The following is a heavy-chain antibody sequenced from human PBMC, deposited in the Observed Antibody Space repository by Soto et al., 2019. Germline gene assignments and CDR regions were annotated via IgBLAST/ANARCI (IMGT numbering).Heavy chain of an antibody. Sequence: EVQLSESGGGLVQPGGSLRLSCAASGFTFSAYAMSWVRQAPGKGLEWVADISGTASRTYYTDSVKGRFTISRDNSNNTLHLQMTRLRAEDTAIYYCARNSEGLAPYPFRTWGQGTLVIVSS. J-gene: IGHJ4*02. CDR3: ARNSEGLAPYPFRT. CDR2: ISGTASRT. V-gene: IGHV3-23*01. D-gene: IGHD2-21*01. CDR1: GFTFSAYA.